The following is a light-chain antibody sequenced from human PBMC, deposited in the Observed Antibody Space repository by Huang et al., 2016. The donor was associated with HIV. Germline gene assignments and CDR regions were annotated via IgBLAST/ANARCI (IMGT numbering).Light chain of an antibody. Sequence: DIVMTQSPDSLPVSLGERATINCKSSQSLLYRSNNKNYLAWYQQSPGQPPKLLFYWATTRESGVPDRFSGSGSGTDFTLTNSSLQAEDVAVYYCQQYYSTPYTFGQGPSWRSN. V-gene: IGKV4-1*01. CDR1: QSLLYRSNNKNY. CDR2: WAT. CDR3: QQYYSTPYT. J-gene: IGKJ2*01.